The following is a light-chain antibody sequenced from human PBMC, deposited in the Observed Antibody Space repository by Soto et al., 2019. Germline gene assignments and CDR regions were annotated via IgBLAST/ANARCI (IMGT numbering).Light chain of an antibody. CDR3: QHYRTS. CDR2: GAS. V-gene: IGKV3-20*01. Sequence: EIVLTQSPGTLSLSPGARATLSCRAGQSVSSSYLAWYQQKPGQAPRLLIYGASGRATGIPDRFSGSGSGTDFTLTITRLEPEDFAVYYCQHYRTSFGGGTKVEIK. J-gene: IGKJ4*01. CDR1: QSVSSSY.